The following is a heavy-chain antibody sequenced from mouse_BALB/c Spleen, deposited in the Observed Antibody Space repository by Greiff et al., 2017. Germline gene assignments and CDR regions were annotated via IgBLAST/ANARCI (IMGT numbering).Heavy chain of an antibody. Sequence: EVKLMESGGDLVKPGGSLKLSCAASGFTFSSYGMSWVRQTPDKRLEWVATISSGGSYTYYPDSVKGRFTISRDNAKNTLYLQMSSLKSEDTAMYYCARHEGYGNYAAMDYWGQGTSVTVSS. D-gene: IGHD2-10*02. CDR2: ISSGGSYT. CDR1: GFTFSSYG. V-gene: IGHV5-6*01. CDR3: ARHEGYGNYAAMDY. J-gene: IGHJ4*01.